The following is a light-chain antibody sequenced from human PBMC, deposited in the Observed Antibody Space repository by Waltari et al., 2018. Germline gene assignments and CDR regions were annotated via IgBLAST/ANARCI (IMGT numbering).Light chain of an antibody. Sequence: SSELTQDPAVSVAMGQTVRITCQGDSLRSYYASWYQQRPGQAPRLVMYDKNNRPSGVPDRFSGSSSHNTASLTITGAQAEDEASYYCHSRDASGVGGSFGGGTKPTVL. CDR2: DKN. J-gene: IGLJ2*01. CDR3: HSRDASGVGGS. CDR1: SLRSYY. V-gene: IGLV3-19*01.